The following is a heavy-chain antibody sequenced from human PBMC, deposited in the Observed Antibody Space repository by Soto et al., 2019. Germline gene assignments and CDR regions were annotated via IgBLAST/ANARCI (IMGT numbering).Heavy chain of an antibody. D-gene: IGHD3-16*01. CDR2: IYWDDAK. Sequence: QITLKESGPTLVKPTQTLTLTCTFSGFSLSASGVGVGWIRQPPGKALEWLAIIYWDDAKHYSPSLKSSLTITKDPPKNQVGLTMTNMDPVDTATYYCAHKGGGDRILDYWGQGTLVTVSS. CDR1: GFSLSASGVG. J-gene: IGHJ4*02. V-gene: IGHV2-5*02. CDR3: AHKGGGDRILDY.